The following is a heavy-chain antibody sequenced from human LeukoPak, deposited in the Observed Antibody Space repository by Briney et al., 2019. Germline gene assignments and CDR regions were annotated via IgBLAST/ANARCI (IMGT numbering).Heavy chain of an antibody. Sequence: PGGSLRLSCAASGLTFSSHWMHWVRQAPGKGLVWVSRITNDGSSTTYADSVKGRFTISRDNAKNMLYLQVNSLRAEDTAVYYCARDFFSTDTALPNYDRRLVDYWGQGTLVTVSS. V-gene: IGHV3-74*01. CDR3: ARDFFSTDTALPNYDRRLVDY. J-gene: IGHJ4*02. D-gene: IGHD3-22*01. CDR1: GLTFSSHW. CDR2: ITNDGSST.